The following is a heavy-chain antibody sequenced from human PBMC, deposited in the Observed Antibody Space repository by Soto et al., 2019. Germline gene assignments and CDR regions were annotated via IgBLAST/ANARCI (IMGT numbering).Heavy chain of an antibody. D-gene: IGHD5-12*01. Sequence: QITLKESGPTLVKPTQTLTLTCTFSGFSLSSSGVDVGWIRQPPGMAPEWLALIYWNDNKLYIPSLESRLTITKDTSKNQVVLTMTDMDPVDTATYYCARWGFSGYDNNYWGLGTLVTVSS. J-gene: IGHJ4*02. V-gene: IGHV2-5*01. CDR3: ARWGFSGYDNNY. CDR1: GFSLSSSGVD. CDR2: IYWNDNK.